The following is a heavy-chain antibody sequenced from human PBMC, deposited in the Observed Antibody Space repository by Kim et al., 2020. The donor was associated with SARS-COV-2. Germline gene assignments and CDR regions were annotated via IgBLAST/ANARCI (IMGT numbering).Heavy chain of an antibody. CDR1: GFTFSSYG. D-gene: IGHD4-17*01. V-gene: IGHV3-30*18. CDR2: ISYDGSNK. Sequence: GGSLRLSCAASGFTFSSYGMHWVRQAPGKGLEWVAVISYDGSNKYYADSVKGRFTISRDNSKNTLYLQMNSLRAEDTAVYYCAKDYSGVLRYYFDYWGQG. CDR3: AKDYSGVLRYYFDY. J-gene: IGHJ4*02.